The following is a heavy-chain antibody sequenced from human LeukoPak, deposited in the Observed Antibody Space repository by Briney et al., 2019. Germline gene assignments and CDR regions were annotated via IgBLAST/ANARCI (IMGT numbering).Heavy chain of an antibody. CDR1: GFTFSNYG. Sequence: PGGTLRLSCAASGFTFSNYGLSWVRQAPGKGLEWVSSISSSSSYIYYADSVKGRFTISRDNAKNSLYLQMNSLRAEDTAVYYCASRGVTNYYYYMDVWGKGTTVTISS. CDR2: ISSSSSYI. J-gene: IGHJ6*03. D-gene: IGHD3-10*01. CDR3: ASRGVTNYYYYMDV. V-gene: IGHV3-21*01.